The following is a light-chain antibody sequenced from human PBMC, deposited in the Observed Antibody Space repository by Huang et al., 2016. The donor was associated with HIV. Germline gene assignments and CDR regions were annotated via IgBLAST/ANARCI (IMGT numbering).Light chain of an antibody. CDR3: QQSYNIPRT. Sequence: DIQMTQAPSCLSAPVGDRVIITCRASQIINIYLNWYQQMLGGAPKLLISGASTLQGGVSPRCSGSGSGTDFTLTITDVQPEDSATYFCQQSYNIPRTFGQGTLLEI. CDR1: QIINIY. V-gene: IGKV1-39*01. J-gene: IGKJ2*01. CDR2: GAS.